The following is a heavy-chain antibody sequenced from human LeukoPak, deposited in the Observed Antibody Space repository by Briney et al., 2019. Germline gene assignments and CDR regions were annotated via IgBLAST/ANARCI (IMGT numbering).Heavy chain of an antibody. CDR2: IRYDGSNK. CDR3: AKEGKTRNWNYYQAKPVY. CDR1: GFTFSSYG. D-gene: IGHD1-7*01. J-gene: IGHJ4*02. V-gene: IGHV3-30*02. Sequence: GGSLRLSCAASGFTFSSYGMHWVRQAPGKGLEWVAFIRYDGSNKYYADSVKGRFTISRDNTKNTLYLQMNSLRAEDTAVYYCAKEGKTRNWNYYQAKPVYWGQGTLVTVSS.